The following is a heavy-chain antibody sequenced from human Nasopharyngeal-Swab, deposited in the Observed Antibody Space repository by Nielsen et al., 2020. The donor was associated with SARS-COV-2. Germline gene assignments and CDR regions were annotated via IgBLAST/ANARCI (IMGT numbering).Heavy chain of an antibody. CDR3: ARDIDRLRYFDYYYYYYGMDV. V-gene: IGHV1-18*01. CDR1: GYTFTSYG. J-gene: IGHJ6*02. Sequence: ASVKVSCKASGYTFTSYGISWVRQAPGQGLEWMGWISAYNGNTNYAQKLQGRVTMTTDTSTSTAYMELRSLRSDDTAVYYCARDIDRLRYFDYYYYYYGMDVWGQGTTVTVSS. CDR2: ISAYNGNT. D-gene: IGHD3-9*01.